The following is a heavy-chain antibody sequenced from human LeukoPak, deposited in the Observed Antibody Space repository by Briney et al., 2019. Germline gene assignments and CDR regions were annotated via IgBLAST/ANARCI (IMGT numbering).Heavy chain of an antibody. D-gene: IGHD1-26*01. CDR1: GFTVSSNY. V-gene: IGHV3-53*01. J-gene: IGHJ4*02. CDR2: IYSDGST. Sequence: GGSLRLSCTASGFTVSSNYMSWVRQAPGKGLEWVSVIYSDGSTYFADSVRGRFTISRDNSKTTLYLQMNSLRAEDTAVYYCARTVIVGATDYFDYWGQGTLVTVSS. CDR3: ARTVIVGATDYFDY.